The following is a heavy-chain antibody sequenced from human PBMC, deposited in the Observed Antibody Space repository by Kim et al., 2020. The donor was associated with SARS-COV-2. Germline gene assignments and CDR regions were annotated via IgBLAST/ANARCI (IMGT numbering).Heavy chain of an antibody. Sequence: SETLSLTCAVYGGSFSGYYWSWIRQPPGKGLERIGEINHSGSTNYNPSLKSRVTISVDTSKNQPLLKLSSVTAADTAVYYCASDYYDSSGYYPYAFDIWGQGTMITVSS. CDR2: INHSGST. J-gene: IGHJ3*02. CDR1: GGSFSGYY. CDR3: ASDYYDSSGYYPYAFDI. D-gene: IGHD3-22*01. V-gene: IGHV4-34*01.